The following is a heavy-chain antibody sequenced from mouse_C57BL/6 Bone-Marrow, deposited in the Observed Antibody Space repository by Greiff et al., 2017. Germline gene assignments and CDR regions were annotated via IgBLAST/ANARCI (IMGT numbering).Heavy chain of an antibody. Sequence: EVQLVESEGGLVQPGSSMKLSCTASGFTFSDYYMAWVRQVPEKGLEWVANINYDGSSTYYLDSLKSRFIISRDNAKNILYLQMSSLKSEDTATYYCARDATTGAMDYWGQGTSVTVSS. CDR1: GFTFSDYY. J-gene: IGHJ4*01. D-gene: IGHD1-1*01. V-gene: IGHV5-16*01. CDR3: ARDATTGAMDY. CDR2: INYDGSST.